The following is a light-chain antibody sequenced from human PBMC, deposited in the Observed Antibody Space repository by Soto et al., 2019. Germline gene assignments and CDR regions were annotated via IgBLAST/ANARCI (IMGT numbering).Light chain of an antibody. J-gene: IGLJ2*01. CDR2: NND. V-gene: IGLV1-44*01. Sequence: QAVVTQPPSASGAPGQRVTISCSGSSSNIGTNTANWYQQLPGTAPKLLIYNNDQRPSGVPDRFSGSKSGTSASLAISGLQSEDEADYYCAAWDDSLIAVVFGGGTMVTVL. CDR3: AAWDDSLIAVV. CDR1: SSNIGTNT.